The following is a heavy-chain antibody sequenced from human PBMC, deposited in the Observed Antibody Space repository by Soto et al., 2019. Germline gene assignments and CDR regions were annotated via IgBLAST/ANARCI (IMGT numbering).Heavy chain of an antibody. CDR2: IFSNDEK. J-gene: IGHJ5*02. CDR3: ARTYQLPYQQVAVFWFDP. D-gene: IGHD2-2*02. CDR1: GFSLSNARMG. Sequence: SGPTLVNPTETLTLTCTVSGFSLSNARMGVSWIRQPPGKALEGLAHIFSNDEKSYSTSLKSRLTISKDTSKSQVVLTMTNMDPVDTATYYCARTYQLPYQQVAVFWFDPWGQGTLVTVSS. V-gene: IGHV2-26*01.